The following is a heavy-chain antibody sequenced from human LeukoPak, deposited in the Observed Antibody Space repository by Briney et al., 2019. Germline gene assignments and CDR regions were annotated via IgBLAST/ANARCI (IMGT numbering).Heavy chain of an antibody. CDR3: AKDADVYYDFWSGYFNWFDP. CDR1: GFTFTSYG. J-gene: IGHJ5*02. CDR2: IGGSGGST. Sequence: GGSLRLSCAASGFTFTSYGMTWVRQAPGRGLEWVSAIGGSGGSTFYADSVKGRFTIFRDNSKNTLYLQMNSLRAEDTAVYYCAKDADVYYDFWSGYFNWFDPWGQGTLVTVSS. V-gene: IGHV3-23*01. D-gene: IGHD3-3*01.